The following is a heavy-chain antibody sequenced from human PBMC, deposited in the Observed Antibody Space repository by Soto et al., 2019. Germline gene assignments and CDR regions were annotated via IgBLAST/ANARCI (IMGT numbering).Heavy chain of an antibody. V-gene: IGHV5-51*01. J-gene: IGHJ4*02. D-gene: IGHD3-10*01. CDR3: ARQNYYCRRYFDY. CDR1: GYNFGSYW. CDR2: IYPGDSDA. Sequence: PGESLKISCEGSGYNFGSYWIGWVRQMPGKGLEWMGTIYPGDSDATYSPSFQGQVTISADKSIRTAYLQWSSLKASDTAIYYCARQNYYCRRYFDYWGQGTLVTVSS.